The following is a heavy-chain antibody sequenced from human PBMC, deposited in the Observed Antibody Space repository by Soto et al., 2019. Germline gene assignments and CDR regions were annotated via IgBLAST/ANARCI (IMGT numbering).Heavy chain of an antibody. V-gene: IGHV1-69*08. Sequence: QVQLVQSGAEVKKPGSSVKVSCKASGGTFSSYTISWVRQAPGQGLEWMGRIIPILGIANYAQKFQGRVTIPADKSTSTAYMERSSLRPEDTAVYYCARDMGATTCWYFDRWGRGTLVTVSS. CDR1: GGTFSSYT. D-gene: IGHD1-1*01. CDR3: ARDMGATTCWYFDR. J-gene: IGHJ2*01. CDR2: IIPILGIA.